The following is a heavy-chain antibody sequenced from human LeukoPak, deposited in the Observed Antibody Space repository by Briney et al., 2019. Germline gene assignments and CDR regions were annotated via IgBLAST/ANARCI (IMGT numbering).Heavy chain of an antibody. V-gene: IGHV4-4*07. J-gene: IGHJ5*02. Sequence: SETLSLTCTVSGGSISSYYWSWIRQPAGKGLEWIGRIYTSGSTNYNPSLKSRVTMSVDTSKNQFSLKLSSVTAADTAVYYCARRLKGAGNTRDPWFDPWGQGTLVTVSS. CDR3: ARRLKGAGNTRDPWFDP. CDR2: IYTSGST. CDR1: GGSISSYY. D-gene: IGHD5-24*01.